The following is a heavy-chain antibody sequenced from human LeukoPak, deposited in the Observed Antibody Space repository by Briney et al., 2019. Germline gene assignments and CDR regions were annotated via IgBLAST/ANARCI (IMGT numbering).Heavy chain of an antibody. D-gene: IGHD3-3*01. CDR3: ARSIYYDFWSGSGNTAYFDY. Sequence: PSETLSLTCTVSGDSISGYYWSWIRQPPGKGLEWIGNIYYSGTTNHNPSLKSRVTISVDTSKNQFSLKLSSVTAADTAVYYCARSIYYDFWSGSGNTAYFDYWGQGTLVTVSS. V-gene: IGHV4-59*08. CDR2: IYYSGTT. CDR1: GDSISGYY. J-gene: IGHJ4*02.